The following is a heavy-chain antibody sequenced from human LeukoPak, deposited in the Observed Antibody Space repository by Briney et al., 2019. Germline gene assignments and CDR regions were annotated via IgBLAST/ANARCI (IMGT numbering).Heavy chain of an antibody. Sequence: GGSLRLSCSASGFTFGIYEMTWVRQAPGKGLEWISYISNSGSAIYYADSMKGRFTISRDNTKNSLYLEMDSLRGEDTAVYYCARNGGSYPFFDYWGQGALVTVSS. CDR3: ARNGGSYPFFDY. D-gene: IGHD1-26*01. CDR2: ISNSGSAI. J-gene: IGHJ4*02. CDR1: GFTFGIYE. V-gene: IGHV3-48*03.